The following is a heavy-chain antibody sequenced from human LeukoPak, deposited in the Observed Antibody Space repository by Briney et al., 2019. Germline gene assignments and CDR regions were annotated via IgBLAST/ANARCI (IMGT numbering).Heavy chain of an antibody. CDR1: GGSFSVYY. Sequence: KSSETLSLTCAVYGGSFSVYYWSWIRQPPGKGLEWIGEINHSGSTNYNPSLKSRVTISVDTSKNQFSLKLSSVTAADTAVYYCARSGGNWFDPWGQGTLVTVSS. CDR2: INHSGST. J-gene: IGHJ5*02. D-gene: IGHD2-8*02. CDR3: ARSGGNWFDP. V-gene: IGHV4-34*01.